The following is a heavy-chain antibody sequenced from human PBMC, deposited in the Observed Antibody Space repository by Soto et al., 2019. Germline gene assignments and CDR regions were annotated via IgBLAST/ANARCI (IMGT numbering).Heavy chain of an antibody. Sequence: QVQVVQSGAEVKEPGASVKVSCKASGYSSSNYYTHWVRQAPGQGLEWMGIVNPYGASSNYAQSFQGRVTPTRDTSTNTDYMDLSRLTSDDTAVYYCASVTTIWSNWGQGTLVTVSS. CDR1: GYSSSNYY. V-gene: IGHV1-46*01. D-gene: IGHD2-21*02. CDR2: VNPYGASS. J-gene: IGHJ4*02. CDR3: ASVTTIWSN.